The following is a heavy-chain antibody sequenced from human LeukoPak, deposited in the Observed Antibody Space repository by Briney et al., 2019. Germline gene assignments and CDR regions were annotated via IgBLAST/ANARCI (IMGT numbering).Heavy chain of an antibody. Sequence: GGSLRLSCAASGFTVSSNYMSWVRQAPGKGLEWVAVISYDGSNKYYADSVKGRFTISRDNSKNTLYLQMNSLRAEDTAVYYCASLYGDYKGNWGQGTLVTVSS. CDR1: GFTVSSNY. CDR2: ISYDGSNK. CDR3: ASLYGDYKGN. J-gene: IGHJ4*02. V-gene: IGHV3-30-3*01. D-gene: IGHD4-17*01.